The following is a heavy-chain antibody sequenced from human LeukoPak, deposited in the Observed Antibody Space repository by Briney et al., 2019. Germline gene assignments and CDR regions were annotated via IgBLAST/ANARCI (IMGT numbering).Heavy chain of an antibody. CDR2: INHSGST. CDR3: ARLTMVRGVIIDY. CDR1: GGSFSGYY. V-gene: IGHV4-34*01. D-gene: IGHD3-10*01. Sequence: SETLSLTCAVYGGSFSGYYWSWIRQPPGKGLEWIGEINHSGSTNYNPSLKSRVTMSVDTSKNQFSLKLSSVTAADTAVYYCARLTMVRGVIIDYWGQGTLVTVSS. J-gene: IGHJ4*02.